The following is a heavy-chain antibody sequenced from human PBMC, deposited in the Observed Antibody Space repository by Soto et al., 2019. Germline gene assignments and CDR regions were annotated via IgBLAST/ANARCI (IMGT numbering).Heavy chain of an antibody. D-gene: IGHD2-15*01. CDR1: GGSISSGGYY. CDR2: IYYSGST. CDR3: ARSNLVAATLGAFDI. Sequence: SETLSLTCTVSGGSISSGGYYWSWIRQHPGKGLEWIGYIYYSGSTYYNPSLKSRVTISVDTSKNQFSLKLSSVTAADTAVYYCARSNLVAATLGAFDIWGQGTMVTVSS. J-gene: IGHJ3*02. V-gene: IGHV4-31*03.